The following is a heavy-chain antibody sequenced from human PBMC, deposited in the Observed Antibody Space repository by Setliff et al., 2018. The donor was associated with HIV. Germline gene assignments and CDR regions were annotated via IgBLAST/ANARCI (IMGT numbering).Heavy chain of an antibody. CDR2: IYTSGST. CDR1: GGSISSGSYY. D-gene: IGHD3-3*01. J-gene: IGHJ5*02. Sequence: LSLTFTASGGSISSGSYYWSWIRQPAGKGLEWIGRIYTSGSTNYNPSLKSRVTISVDTSKNQCSLKLSSVTAADTAVYYCARVALFWSGPYNWFDPWGQGTLVTVSS. V-gene: IGHV4-61*02. CDR3: ARVALFWSGPYNWFDP.